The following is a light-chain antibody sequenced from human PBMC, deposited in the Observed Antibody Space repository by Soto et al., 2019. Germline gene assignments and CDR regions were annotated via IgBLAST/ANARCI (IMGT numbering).Light chain of an antibody. V-gene: IGKV2-28*01. CDR2: LGS. Sequence: DFVMTQSPLSLTVTPGEPASISCRSSQSLLHSNGYNYLDWYVQKTGQSPQLLLYLGSSRASGVPDRFSGSGSGTDFTLKISRVEAEDVGVYYCMQALQTPPAFGQGTKLEIK. CDR3: MQALQTPPA. CDR1: QSLLHSNGYNY. J-gene: IGKJ2*01.